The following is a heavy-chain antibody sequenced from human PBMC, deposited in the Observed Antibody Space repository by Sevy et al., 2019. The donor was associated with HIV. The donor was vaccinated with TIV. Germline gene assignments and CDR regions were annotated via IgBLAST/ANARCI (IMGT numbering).Heavy chain of an antibody. J-gene: IGHJ3*02. CDR1: GLPFRNYA. CDR3: AGARYDSSGSFDAFDM. D-gene: IGHD3-22*01. CDR2: IFASGENT. V-gene: IGHV3-23*01. Sequence: GGSLRLSCAASGLPFRNYAMNWVRQAPGKGLDWVSTIFASGENTYYADSVKGRFTISRDNSQRTLHLQMNSLRVEDTDVYYCAGARYDSSGSFDAFDMWGQGTMVTVSS.